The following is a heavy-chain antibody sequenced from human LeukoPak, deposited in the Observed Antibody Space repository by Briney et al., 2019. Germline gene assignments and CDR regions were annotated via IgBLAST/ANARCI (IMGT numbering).Heavy chain of an antibody. J-gene: IGHJ4*02. V-gene: IGHV3-74*01. Sequence: GGSLRFSCATSGFTFSSYWMHWVRQAPGKGLVWVSRINIDGSSISYADSVKGRFTISRDNAKNTLYLQMNSLRAEDTALYYCAKTGGIAAAHWGQGTLVTVSS. CDR2: INIDGSSI. CDR3: AKTGGIAAAH. CDR1: GFTFSSYW. D-gene: IGHD6-13*01.